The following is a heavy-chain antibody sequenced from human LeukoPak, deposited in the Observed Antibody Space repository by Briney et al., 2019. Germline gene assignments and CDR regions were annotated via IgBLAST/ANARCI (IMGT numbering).Heavy chain of an antibody. CDR2: FSYSGTT. CDR3: ARGPLDKGGFDF. D-gene: IGHD1-1*01. Sequence: PSETLSLTCTVSGDCVRSDSHYWAWIRQPPGKGLEWIGSFSYSGTTYLNPSLKSRITVSVDTFTDQFSLKLNSMTAADTAVYFCARGPLDKGGFDFWGQGTLVAVST. CDR1: GDCVRSDSHY. V-gene: IGHV4-39*07. J-gene: IGHJ4*02.